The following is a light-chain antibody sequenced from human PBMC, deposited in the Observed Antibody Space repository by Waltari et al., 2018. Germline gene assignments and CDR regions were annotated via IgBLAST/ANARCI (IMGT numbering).Light chain of an antibody. V-gene: IGLV1-44*01. Sequence: QSVLTQPPSASGTPGQRVAISCSGTRSNIGSNSVHWYQQLPGTAHKLLTHINNQRPAGGPGRFYCSKSGTSASLAISGLQSEDEAHYYCAAWDASLNGWVFGGGTKLTVL. CDR1: RSNIGSNS. J-gene: IGLJ3*02. CDR2: INN. CDR3: AAWDASLNGWV.